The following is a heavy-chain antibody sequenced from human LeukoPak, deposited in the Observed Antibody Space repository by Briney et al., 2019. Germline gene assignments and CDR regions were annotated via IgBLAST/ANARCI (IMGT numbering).Heavy chain of an antibody. V-gene: IGHV3-21*01. D-gene: IGHD3-10*01. CDR3: ARDNAWFGDAFDI. J-gene: IGHJ3*02. Sequence: GGSLRLSCVVSGFTLSSYAMNWVRQAPGKGLEWVSSISSSSSYIYYADSVKGRFTISRDSAKNSLYLQMNSLRAEDTAVYYCARDNAWFGDAFDIWGQGTMVTVSS. CDR2: ISSSSSYI. CDR1: GFTLSSYA.